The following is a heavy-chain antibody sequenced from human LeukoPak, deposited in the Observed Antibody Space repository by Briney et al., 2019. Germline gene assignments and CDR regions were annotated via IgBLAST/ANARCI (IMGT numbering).Heavy chain of an antibody. D-gene: IGHD5-18*01. CDR1: GFTFSSYS. CDR2: ISSSSSCI. CDR3: ARDGSMDTAMVVYDY. Sequence: GGSLRLSCAASGFTFSSYSMNWVRQAPGKGLEWVSSISSSSSCIYYADPVKGRFTISRDNAKNSLYLQMNSLRAEDTAVYYCARDGSMDTAMVVYDYWGQGTLVTVSS. J-gene: IGHJ4*02. V-gene: IGHV3-21*01.